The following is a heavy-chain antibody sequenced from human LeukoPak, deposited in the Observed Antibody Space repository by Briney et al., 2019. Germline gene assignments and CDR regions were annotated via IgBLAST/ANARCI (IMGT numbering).Heavy chain of an antibody. D-gene: IGHD3-16*01. CDR2: IGGSSGYT. J-gene: IGHJ4*02. V-gene: IGHV3-11*03. CDR3: ARSRGATH. CDR1: GFTFSDYY. Sequence: GGSLRLSCAASGFTFSDYYMSWIRQAPGEGLEWVSYIGGSSGYTDYAGSVKGRFTISRDNAKNSLYLQMTSLRVEDTAVYYCARSRGATHWGQRTLVTVSS.